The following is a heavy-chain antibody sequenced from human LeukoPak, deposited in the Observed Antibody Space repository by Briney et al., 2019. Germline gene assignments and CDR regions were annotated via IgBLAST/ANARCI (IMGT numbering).Heavy chain of an antibody. CDR3: ARGGIVVVIPEY. J-gene: IGHJ4*02. V-gene: IGHV3-7*01. Sequence: PGGSLRLSCAASEFTFSSYWMSWVRQAPGKGLEWVANIKQDGSEKYYVDSVKGRFTISRDNAKNSLYLQMNSLRAEDTAVYYCARGGIVVVIPEYRGQGTLVTVSS. CDR2: IKQDGSEK. CDR1: EFTFSSYW. D-gene: IGHD3-22*01.